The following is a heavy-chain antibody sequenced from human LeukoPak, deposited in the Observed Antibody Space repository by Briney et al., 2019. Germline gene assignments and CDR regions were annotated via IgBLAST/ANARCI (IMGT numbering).Heavy chain of an antibody. CDR3: ARGEGYSSGYYLYYFDY. J-gene: IGHJ4*02. D-gene: IGHD6-19*01. CDR1: GGSISSYY. CDR2: IYYSGSP. Sequence: SETLFLTCTVSGGSISSYYWSWIRQPPGKGLEWIGYIYYSGSPNYNPSLKSRFTISVDTSKNQFSLKLSSVTAADTAVYYCARGEGYSSGYYLYYFDYWGQGTLVTVSS. V-gene: IGHV4-59*01.